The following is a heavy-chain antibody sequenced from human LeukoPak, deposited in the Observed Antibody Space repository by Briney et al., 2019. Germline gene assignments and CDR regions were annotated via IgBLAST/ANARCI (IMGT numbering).Heavy chain of an antibody. Sequence: GGSLRVSCAASGFTFSSYSMNWVRQAPGKGLEWVSSISSSSSYIYYADSVKGRFTISRDNAKNSLYLQMNSLRAEDTAVYFCARKSVPGSLLGDLDYWGQGSLVTVSS. CDR3: ARKSVPGSLLGDLDY. CDR2: ISSSSSYI. V-gene: IGHV3-21*01. D-gene: IGHD3-16*01. CDR1: GFTFSSYS. J-gene: IGHJ4*02.